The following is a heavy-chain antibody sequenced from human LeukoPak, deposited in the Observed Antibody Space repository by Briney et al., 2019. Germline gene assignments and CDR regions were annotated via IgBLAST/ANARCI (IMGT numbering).Heavy chain of an antibody. V-gene: IGHV3-21*01. CDR1: GFTFSSYS. D-gene: IGHD3-3*01. J-gene: IGHJ6*03. CDR3: AREYYDFWSGYYPFRRGDYYYYMDV. CDR2: ISSSSSYI. Sequence: GGSLRLSCAASGFTFSSYSMNWVRQAPGKGLEWVSSISSSSSYIYYADSVKGRFTISRDNAKNSLNLQMNGLRAEDTAVYYCAREYYDFWSGYYPFRRGDYYYYMDVWGKGTTVTVSS.